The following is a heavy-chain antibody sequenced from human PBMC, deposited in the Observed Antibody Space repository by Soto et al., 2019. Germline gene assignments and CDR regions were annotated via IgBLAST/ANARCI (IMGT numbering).Heavy chain of an antibody. CDR1: GDSVSSNSAA. Sequence: KQSQTLSLTCAISGDSVSSNSAAWNWIRQSPSRGLEWLGRTYYRSKWYNDYVVSVKSRITINPDTSKNQFSLQLNSVTPEDTAVYYCARDPSLWFGERGYFDYWGQGTLVTVSS. CDR3: ARDPSLWFGERGYFDY. J-gene: IGHJ4*02. D-gene: IGHD3-10*01. V-gene: IGHV6-1*01. CDR2: TYYRSKWYN.